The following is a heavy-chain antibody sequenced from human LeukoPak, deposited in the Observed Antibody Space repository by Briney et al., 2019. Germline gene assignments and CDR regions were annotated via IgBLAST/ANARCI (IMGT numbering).Heavy chain of an antibody. CDR1: GFTFSSYA. J-gene: IGHJ4*02. D-gene: IGHD1-7*01. CDR2: ISYDGSNK. CDR3: ARALRPGPRIGNYYFDY. V-gene: IGHV3-30-3*01. Sequence: GGSLRLSCAASGFTFSSYAMHWVRQAPGKGLEWVAVISYDGSNKYYADSVKGRFTISRDNSKNTLYLQMNSLRAEDTAVYYCARALRPGPRIGNYYFDYWGQGTLVTVSS.